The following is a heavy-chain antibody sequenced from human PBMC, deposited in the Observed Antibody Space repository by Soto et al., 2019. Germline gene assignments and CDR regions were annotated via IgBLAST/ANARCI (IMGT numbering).Heavy chain of an antibody. Sequence: QVQLVQSGAEVKKPGASVKVSCKAPGYTFTSYGISWVRQAPGQGLEWMGWISAYNGNTNYAQKLQGRVTMTTDTSTSTAYMELRSLRSDDTAVYYCARDDGRWLQRRRQDYFDYWGKGTLVPVSS. CDR1: GYTFTSYG. CDR2: ISAYNGNT. D-gene: IGHD5-12*01. CDR3: ARDDGRWLQRRRQDYFDY. V-gene: IGHV1-18*01. J-gene: IGHJ4*02.